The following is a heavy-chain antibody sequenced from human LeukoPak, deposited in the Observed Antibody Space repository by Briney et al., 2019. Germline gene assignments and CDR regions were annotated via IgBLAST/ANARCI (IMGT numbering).Heavy chain of an antibody. D-gene: IGHD6-19*01. CDR2: IDPSDSYT. V-gene: IGHV5-10-1*01. Sequence: PGESLRISCKGSGHSFTSYWISWVRQLPGKGLEWMGRIDPSDSYTNYSPSFQGHVTISADKSISTAYLQWSSLKASDTAMYYCARGAVAGTVGYYYYYYYGMDVWGKGTTVTVSS. J-gene: IGHJ6*04. CDR1: GHSFTSYW. CDR3: ARGAVAGTVGYYYYYYYGMDV.